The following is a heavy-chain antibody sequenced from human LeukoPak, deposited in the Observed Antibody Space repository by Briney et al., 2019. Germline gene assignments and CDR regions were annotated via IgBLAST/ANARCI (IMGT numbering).Heavy chain of an antibody. V-gene: IGHV3-7*03. CDR2: IKKDGSEK. CDR1: GFTFSSYR. J-gene: IGHJ6*03. Sequence: GGSLRLSCVASGFTFSSYRMTWVRQAPGKGLGWVANIKKDGSEKYYVDSVKGRFTISRDNAKTSLYLQMNSLRAEDTAVYYCSRQTGELLFNLHYYYHLDVWGKGTTVTISS. CDR3: SRQTGELLFNLHYYYHLDV. D-gene: IGHD3-10*01.